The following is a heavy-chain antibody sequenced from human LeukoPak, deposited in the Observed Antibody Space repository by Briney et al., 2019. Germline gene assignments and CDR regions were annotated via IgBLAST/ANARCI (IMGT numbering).Heavy chain of an antibody. Sequence: PGGSLRLSCAASGFTFSSYWMNWARQAPGKGLEWVSTINGGGVNTHYADSVGGRFTISRDNSKNTLFLQMNSLRDEDTAVYYCARVAAGYSVNYFDYWGQRTLVTVSS. V-gene: IGHV3-23*01. J-gene: IGHJ4*02. CDR3: ARVAAGYSVNYFDY. CDR1: GFTFSSYW. D-gene: IGHD4-23*01. CDR2: INGGGVNT.